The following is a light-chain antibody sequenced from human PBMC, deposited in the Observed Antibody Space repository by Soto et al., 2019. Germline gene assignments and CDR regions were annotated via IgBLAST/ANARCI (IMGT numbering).Light chain of an antibody. Sequence: QSALTQPASVSGSPGQSITISCTGTSSDVGGYNFVSWYQQHPDKAPKLMIYDVTNRPSGVSNRFSGSKSGNTASPTISGLQAEDEADYYCSSYTSISTYVFGTGTKATVL. CDR1: SSDVGGYNF. V-gene: IGLV2-14*01. J-gene: IGLJ1*01. CDR3: SSYTSISTYV. CDR2: DVT.